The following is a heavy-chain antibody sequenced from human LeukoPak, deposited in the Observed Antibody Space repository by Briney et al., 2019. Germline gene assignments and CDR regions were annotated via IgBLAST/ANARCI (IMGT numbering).Heavy chain of an antibody. Sequence: ASVKVSCKASGGTFSSYAISWVRQAPGQGLEWMGRIIPILGIANYAQKFQGRVTITADKSTSTAYMELSSLRSEDTAVYYCARGERYSSSFDYWGQGTLVTVSS. CDR3: ARGERYSSSFDY. J-gene: IGHJ4*02. CDR1: GGTFSSYA. D-gene: IGHD6-13*01. V-gene: IGHV1-69*04. CDR2: IIPILGIA.